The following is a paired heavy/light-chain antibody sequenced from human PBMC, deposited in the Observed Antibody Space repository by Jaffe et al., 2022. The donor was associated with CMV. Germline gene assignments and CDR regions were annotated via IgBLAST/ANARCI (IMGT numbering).Light chain of an antibody. CDR2: DVR. CDR3: NSYTSRKSFVV. CDR1: SSDVGDYNY. J-gene: IGLJ2*01. Sequence: QSALTQPASVSGSPGQSITISCTGISSDVGDYNYVSWYQQHPGKAPKLIISDVRNRPSGVSNRFSGSKSGNTASLTISGLQTEDEGDYYCNSYTSRKSFVVFGGGTKLTVL. V-gene: IGLV2-14*03.
Heavy chain of an antibody. V-gene: IGHV3-21*01. Sequence: EVQLVESGGGLVKPGGSLTLSCTVSGFTFSSYYMNWVRQAPGKGLEWVSSISSSGRDINYADSMKGRFTISRDNAKNVLYLQMSSLRAEDTAVYYCARSLPIYDTSGSYVYWGQGTLVTVSS. J-gene: IGHJ4*02. D-gene: IGHD3-10*02. CDR1: GFTFSSYY. CDR3: ARSLPIYDTSGSYVY. CDR2: ISSSGRDI.